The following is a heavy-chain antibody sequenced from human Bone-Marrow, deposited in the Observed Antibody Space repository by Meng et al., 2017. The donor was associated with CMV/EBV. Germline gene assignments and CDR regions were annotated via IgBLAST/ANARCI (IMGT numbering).Heavy chain of an antibody. V-gene: IGHV4-4*02. J-gene: IGHJ4*02. CDR2: IYHSGST. CDR3: ARDLGTVAPGF. Sequence: SAVTGGSISSHSWWSSVRQPPGKGLEWIGEIYHSGSTNYNPSLKSRVTISVDKSKNQLSLKLNSMTAADTAVYYCARDLGTVAPGFWGQGTLVTVSS. CDR1: GGSISSHSW. D-gene: IGHD4-23*01.